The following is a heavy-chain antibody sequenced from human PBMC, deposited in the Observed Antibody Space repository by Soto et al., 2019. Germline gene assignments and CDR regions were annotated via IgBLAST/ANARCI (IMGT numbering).Heavy chain of an antibody. CDR2: TYYRSKWYN. J-gene: IGHJ6*02. D-gene: IGHD5-12*01. V-gene: IGHV6-1*01. CDR1: GDSVSSNSAA. CDR3: ARALFRYSGYDWHYYYYGMDI. Sequence: PSQTLSLTYAISGDSVSSNSAAWNWIRQSPSRGLEWLGRTYYRSKWYNDYAVSVKSRITINPDTSKNQFSLQLNSVTPEDTAVYYCARALFRYSGYDWHYYYYGMDIWGQGTTVTVSS.